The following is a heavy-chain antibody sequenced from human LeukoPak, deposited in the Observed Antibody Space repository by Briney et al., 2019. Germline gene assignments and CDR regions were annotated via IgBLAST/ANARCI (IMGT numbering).Heavy chain of an antibody. CDR2: INHSGST. J-gene: IGHJ4*02. CDR3: ARERGFYYDSNGDYFDY. CDR1: GGSISSYY. V-gene: IGHV4-34*01. D-gene: IGHD3-22*01. Sequence: PSETLSLTCTVSGGSISSYYWSWIRQPPGKGLEWIGEINHSGSTNYNPSLKSRVTISVDTSKNQFSLKLSSVTAADTAVYYCARERGFYYDSNGDYFDYWGQGTLVTVSS.